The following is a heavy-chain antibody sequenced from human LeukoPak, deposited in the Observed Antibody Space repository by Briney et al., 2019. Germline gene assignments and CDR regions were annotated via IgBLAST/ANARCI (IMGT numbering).Heavy chain of an antibody. CDR1: GYTFTGYY. CDR2: INPNSGGT. V-gene: IGHV1-2*06. Sequence: ASVKVSCKASGYTFTGYYMHWVRQATGQGLEWMGRINPNSGGTNYAQKFQGRVTMTRDTSSSTGYMELRRLTSDDTAVYYCASGETLIWGQGTKVTVSS. CDR3: ASGETLI. J-gene: IGHJ3*02.